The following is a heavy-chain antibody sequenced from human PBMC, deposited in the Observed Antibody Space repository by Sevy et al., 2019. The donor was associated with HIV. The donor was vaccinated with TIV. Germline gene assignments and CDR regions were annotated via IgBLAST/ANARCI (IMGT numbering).Heavy chain of an antibody. J-gene: IGHJ6*02. V-gene: IGHV3-53*01. CDR1: GFAVSDNC. Sequence: GGSLRLSCAVSGFAVSDNCMSWVRQSPGKGLEWVSVIFSGGRTSYADSVKGRFTVSRDGSKNTLYLQMDNLRAEDTATYYCARDRVVHNDYIFVAHYYGMDVRGQGTTVTVSS. CDR2: IFSGGRT. CDR3: ARDRVVHNDYIFVAHYYGMDV. D-gene: IGHD4-4*01.